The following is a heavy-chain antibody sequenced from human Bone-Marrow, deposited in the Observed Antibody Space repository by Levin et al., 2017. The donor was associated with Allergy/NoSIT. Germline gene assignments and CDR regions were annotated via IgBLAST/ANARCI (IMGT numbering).Heavy chain of an antibody. J-gene: IGHJ4*02. CDR2: IDWDDDE. Sequence: SGPTLVKPTQTLTLTCTFSGFSLTTTGVCVSWIRQPPGKALEWLPRIDWDDDEFYSASLKTRLTISKDTSKNQVVLTMTNMDPVDTATYYCARVPSFCRSTSCYTGNYWGPGTLVTVS. V-gene: IGHV2-70*17. CDR3: ARVPSFCRSTSCYTGNY. CDR1: GFSLTTTGVC. D-gene: IGHD2-2*01.